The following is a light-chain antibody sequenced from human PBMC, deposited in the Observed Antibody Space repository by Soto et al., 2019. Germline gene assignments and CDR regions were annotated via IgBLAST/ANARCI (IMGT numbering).Light chain of an antibody. CDR1: QSISSW. CDR3: QQYNAYSRT. J-gene: IGKJ1*01. Sequence: DIQMTQSPSTLSASVGDRVTITCRASQSISSWLAWYQQKPGKAPKVLIYMASSLQSGVPSRFSGSGSGTEFTLTISSLQPDDFAPYYCQQYNAYSRTFGQGTKVEIK. CDR2: MAS. V-gene: IGKV1-5*03.